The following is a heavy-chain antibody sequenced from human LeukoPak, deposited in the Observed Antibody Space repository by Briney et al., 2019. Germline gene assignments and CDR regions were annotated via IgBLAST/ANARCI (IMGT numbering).Heavy chain of an antibody. CDR2: MNPNSGNT. V-gene: IGHV1-8*01. CDR1: GYTFTSYD. D-gene: IGHD3-10*01. CDR3: ARGQGLLWFGEWGSDY. J-gene: IGHJ4*02. Sequence: GASVKVSCKASGYTFTSYDINWVRQATGQGLEWMGWMNPNSGNTGYAQKFQGRVTMTRNTSIRTAYMELSSLRSEDTAVYYCARGQGLLWFGEWGSDYWGQGTLVTVSS.